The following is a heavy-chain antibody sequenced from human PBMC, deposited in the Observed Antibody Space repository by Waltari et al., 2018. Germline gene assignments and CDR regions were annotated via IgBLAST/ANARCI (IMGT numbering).Heavy chain of an antibody. V-gene: IGHV1-2*02. CDR1: GYTFSGYY. CDR2: INPNSGGT. CDR3: ARGDWNRDYFYMDV. J-gene: IGHJ6*03. D-gene: IGHD1-1*01. Sequence: QVQLVQSGAEVKKPGASVKVSCKASGYTFSGYYMHWVRQAPGQGLEWMGCINPNSGGTNDAQKFQGRVTMTRDTSINNTADMELSRLTSDDTAVYYCARGDWNRDYFYMDVWGRGTTVTISS.